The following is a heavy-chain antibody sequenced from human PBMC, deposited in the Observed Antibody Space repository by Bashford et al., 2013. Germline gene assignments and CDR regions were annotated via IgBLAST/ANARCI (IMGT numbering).Heavy chain of an antibody. Sequence: ASVKVSCKASGYTFTGYYLHWARQAPGEGFEWIGRSIPGVNVASYAQKFKGRVTITADKFTSTTYMEISSLTSDDTAVYYCGRLVCSTASCHLLYYNYDMDVWGQGTTVTVSS. CDR1: GYTFTGYY. J-gene: IGHJ6*02. CDR3: GRLVCSTASCHLLYYNYDMDV. CDR2: SIPGVNVA. V-gene: IGHV1-69*02. D-gene: IGHD2-2*01.